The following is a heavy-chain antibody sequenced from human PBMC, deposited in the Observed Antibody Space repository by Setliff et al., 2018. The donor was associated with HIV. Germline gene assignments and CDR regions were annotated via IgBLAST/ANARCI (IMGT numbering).Heavy chain of an antibody. D-gene: IGHD3-22*01. CDR2: IDPSGGYT. V-gene: IGHV1-46*01. CDR3: ATYHYYDSSAYFIDLYYFDY. CDR1: GYTFTRYY. J-gene: IGHJ4*02. Sequence: ASVKVSCKASGYTFTRYYMHWVRQAPGQGLEWMGIIDPSGGYTKYAQKFRGRVTMTRDTSTSTLYMELSSVKSEDTAVYYCATYHYYDSSAYFIDLYYFDYWGQGTLVTVSS.